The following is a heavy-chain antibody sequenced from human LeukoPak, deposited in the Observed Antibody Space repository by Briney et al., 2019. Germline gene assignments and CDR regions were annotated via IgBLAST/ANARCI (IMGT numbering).Heavy chain of an antibody. J-gene: IGHJ5*02. V-gene: IGHV4-34*01. Sequence: PSETLSLTCAVYGGSFSGYYWSWIRQTPGKGLEWIGEINHSGSTNYNPSLKSRVTISVDTSKYQYSLKLSSVTAADTAVYYCAREEYYYDSSGLYLSWFDPWGQGTLITVSS. CDR1: GGSFSGYY. D-gene: IGHD3-22*01. CDR3: AREEYYYDSSGLYLSWFDP. CDR2: INHSGST.